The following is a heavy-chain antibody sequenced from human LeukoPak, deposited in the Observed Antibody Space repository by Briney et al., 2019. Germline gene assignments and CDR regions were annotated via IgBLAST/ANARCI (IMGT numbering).Heavy chain of an antibody. Sequence: ASVKVSCKASGYTFTSYGISWVRQAPGQGLEWMGWISAYNGNTNYAQKLQGRVTMTTDTSTSTAYMELRSLKSDDTAVYYCARYEAGLLWFGGSPPEYYYYGMDVWGQGTTVTVSS. J-gene: IGHJ6*02. D-gene: IGHD3-10*01. CDR3: ARYEAGLLWFGGSPPEYYYYGMDV. V-gene: IGHV1-18*01. CDR2: ISAYNGNT. CDR1: GYTFTSYG.